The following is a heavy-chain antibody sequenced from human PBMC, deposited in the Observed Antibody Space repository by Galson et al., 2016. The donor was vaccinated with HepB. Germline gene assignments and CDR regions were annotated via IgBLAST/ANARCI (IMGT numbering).Heavy chain of an antibody. J-gene: IGHJ4*02. D-gene: IGHD5-18*01. Sequence: SLRLSCAAPGFIFSKYTMHWVRQAPGKGLQYVAGISYNGGTTHYADSVKGRFTISRDNSKNAQYLQMSSLRVEATAVYYCVRQPTYGYPFDYWGQGTLVTVSS. CDR2: ISYNGGTT. CDR3: VRQPTYGYPFDY. V-gene: IGHV3-64D*08. CDR1: GFIFSKYT.